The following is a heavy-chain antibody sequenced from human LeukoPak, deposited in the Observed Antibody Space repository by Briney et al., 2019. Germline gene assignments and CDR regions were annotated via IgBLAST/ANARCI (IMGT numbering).Heavy chain of an antibody. V-gene: IGHV1-2*02. D-gene: IGHD5-24*01. Sequence: ASVKVSCKASGYTFTGYYMYWVRQAPGQGLGWMGWINPNSGDTNYAQKFQGRVAITRDTSITTAYMDLSRLTSDDTAVYYCARDRYGDGFAHFDYWGQGALVTVSS. J-gene: IGHJ4*02. CDR3: ARDRYGDGFAHFDY. CDR1: GYTFTGYY. CDR2: INPNSGDT.